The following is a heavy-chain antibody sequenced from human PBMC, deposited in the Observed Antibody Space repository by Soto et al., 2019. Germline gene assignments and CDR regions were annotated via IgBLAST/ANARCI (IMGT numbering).Heavy chain of an antibody. Sequence: PSETLSLTCTVSGGSISSSNWWSWVRQPPGKGLEWIGEIYHSGSTNYNPSLKSRVTISVDKSKNQFSLKLSSVTAADTAVYYCARVLPWTGYYPNWFDPWGQGTLVTVSS. CDR2: IYHSGST. V-gene: IGHV4-4*02. CDR3: ARVLPWTGYYPNWFDP. J-gene: IGHJ5*02. CDR1: GGSISSSNW. D-gene: IGHD3-3*01.